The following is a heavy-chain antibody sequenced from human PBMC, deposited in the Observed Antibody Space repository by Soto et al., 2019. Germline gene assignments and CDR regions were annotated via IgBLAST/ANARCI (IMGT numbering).Heavy chain of an antibody. J-gene: IGHJ5*02. CDR3: ARAETYYDILTGYYNGARLFDP. CDR2: ISSSSSYI. CDR1: GFTFSSYS. Sequence: PGGSLRLSCAASGFTFSSYSMNWVRQAPGKGLEWVSSISSSSSYIYYADSVKGRFTISRDNAKNSLYLQMNSLRAEDTAVYYCARAETYYDILTGYYNGARLFDPWGQGTLVTVSS. V-gene: IGHV3-21*01. D-gene: IGHD3-9*01.